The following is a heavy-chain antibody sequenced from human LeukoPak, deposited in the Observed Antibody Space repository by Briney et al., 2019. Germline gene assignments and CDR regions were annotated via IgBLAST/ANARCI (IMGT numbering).Heavy chain of an antibody. Sequence: SESLSLTCTVSGGSITNSSYYWGWIRQPPGKGLKWIGSMYYSGSTYHNPSLKSRVTISIDTSKNQFSLKLSSVTAADTAIYYCASLRLVVGATNAFDIWGQGIMVTVSS. CDR1: GGSITNSSYY. CDR2: MYYSGST. J-gene: IGHJ3*02. CDR3: ASLRLVVGATNAFDI. V-gene: IGHV4-39*01. D-gene: IGHD2-15*01.